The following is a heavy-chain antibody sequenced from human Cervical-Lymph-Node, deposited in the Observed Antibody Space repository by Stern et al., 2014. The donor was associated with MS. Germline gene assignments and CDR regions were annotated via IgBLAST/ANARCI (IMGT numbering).Heavy chain of an antibody. D-gene: IGHD1-26*01. CDR2: MHPGDSDT. Sequence: EAQLEESGAEVRKPGESLKISCKGSGYTFTDYWIAWVRHMPEKGLEWMGIMHPGDSDTRYSPSFQGQVPISADKSINTVFLQWRSLKSSDTALYFCARGREYAYTTLDFWGQGTPVIVSS. CDR1: GYTFTDYW. CDR3: ARGREYAYTTLDF. V-gene: IGHV5-51*01. J-gene: IGHJ4*02.